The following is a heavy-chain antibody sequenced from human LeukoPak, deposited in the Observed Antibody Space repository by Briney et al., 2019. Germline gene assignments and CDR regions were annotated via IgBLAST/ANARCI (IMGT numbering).Heavy chain of an antibody. V-gene: IGHV5-51*01. CDR1: GYSFTSYW. Sequence: GESLKISCKGSGYSFTSYWIGWVRQMPGKGLEWMGIIYPGDSDTRYSPSFQGQVTISADKSISTAYLQWSSLKASDTAMYYCASGRMVRGVISWFDPWGQGTLVTVSS. CDR2: IYPGDSDT. D-gene: IGHD3-10*01. CDR3: ASGRMVRGVISWFDP. J-gene: IGHJ5*02.